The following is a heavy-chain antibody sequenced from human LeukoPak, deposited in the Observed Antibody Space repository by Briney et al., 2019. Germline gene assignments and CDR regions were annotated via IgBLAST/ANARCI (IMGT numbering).Heavy chain of an antibody. CDR1: GASITSGGYS. CDR2: IYHTGAT. J-gene: IGHJ5*02. V-gene: IGHV4-30-2*05. D-gene: IGHD5-18*01. Sequence: SETLSLTCAVSGASITSGGYSWNWIRQPPGKGLEWIGFIYHTGATHYNPSLKSRVTISVDTSKNQFSLKLSSVTAADTAVYYCARVYSYGYWDPWGQGTLVTVSS. CDR3: ARVYSYGYWDP.